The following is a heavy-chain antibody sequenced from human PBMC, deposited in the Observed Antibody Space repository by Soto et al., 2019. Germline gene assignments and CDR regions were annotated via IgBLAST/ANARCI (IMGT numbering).Heavy chain of an antibody. V-gene: IGHV1-69*02. J-gene: IGHJ4*02. Sequence: QVPLVQSGAEVKKPGSSVKVSCKASGGTFSSYTISWVRQAPGQGLEWMGRIIPILGIANYAQKFQGRVTITADKSTSTAYMELSSLRSEDTAVYYCASFRGSERGYCSGGSCSTFDYWGQGTLVTVSS. CDR2: IIPILGIA. D-gene: IGHD2-15*01. CDR3: ASFRGSERGYCSGGSCSTFDY. CDR1: GGTFSSYT.